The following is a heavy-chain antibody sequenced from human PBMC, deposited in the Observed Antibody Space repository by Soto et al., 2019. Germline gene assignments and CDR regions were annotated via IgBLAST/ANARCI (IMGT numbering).Heavy chain of an antibody. J-gene: IGHJ4*02. CDR3: ARVQEMATSYYFDY. V-gene: IGHV1-3*01. CDR2: INAGNGNT. D-gene: IGHD5-12*01. CDR1: GYTFTSYS. Sequence: ASVKVSCKASGYTFTSYSMHWVRQAPGQRLEWMGWINAGNGNTKYSQKFQGRVTITRDTSASTAYMELSSLRSEDTAVYYCARVQEMATSYYFDYWGQGTLVTVSS.